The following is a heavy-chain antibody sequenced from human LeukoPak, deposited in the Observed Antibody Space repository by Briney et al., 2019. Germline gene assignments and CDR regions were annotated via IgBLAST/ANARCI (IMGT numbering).Heavy chain of an antibody. CDR3: AKDGHFGSGSYLDY. D-gene: IGHD3-10*01. CDR2: ISYDGSNK. Sequence: GGSLRLSCAASGFTFSSYAMHWVRQAPGKGLEWVAVISYDGSNKYYADSVKGRFTISRDNSKNTFYLEMNSLGTEDTAVYYCAKDGHFGSGSYLDYRGQGTLVTVSS. V-gene: IGHV3-30-3*01. CDR1: GFTFSSYA. J-gene: IGHJ4*02.